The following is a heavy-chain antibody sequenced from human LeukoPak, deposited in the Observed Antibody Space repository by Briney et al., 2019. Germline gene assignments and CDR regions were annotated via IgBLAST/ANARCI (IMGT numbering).Heavy chain of an antibody. J-gene: IGHJ4*02. Sequence: QSGGSLRLSCAASGFTFSSCAMSWVRQAPGKGLEWVSSISGSGGNTYYADSVKGRFTISRANSKNMLYLQMNSLRAEDTAVYYCLRGGTTSLGAPWDFWGEGTLVTVSS. D-gene: IGHD1-26*01. V-gene: IGHV3-23*01. CDR2: ISGSGGNT. CDR3: LRGGTTSLGAPWDF. CDR1: GFTFSSCA.